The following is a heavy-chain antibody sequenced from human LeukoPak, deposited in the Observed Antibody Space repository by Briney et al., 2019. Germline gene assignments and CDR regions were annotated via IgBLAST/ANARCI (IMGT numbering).Heavy chain of an antibody. CDR1: GFTFSSYE. J-gene: IGHJ3*02. Sequence: GGSLRLSCAASGFTFSSYEMNWVRQVPGRGLVWVSRISSDGSTTIYADSVKGRFTISRDNAKNTLYLQMNSLRAEDTAVFHCTRATSARAFDIWGQGTMVTVSS. V-gene: IGHV3-74*01. CDR2: ISSDGSTT. CDR3: TRATSARAFDI.